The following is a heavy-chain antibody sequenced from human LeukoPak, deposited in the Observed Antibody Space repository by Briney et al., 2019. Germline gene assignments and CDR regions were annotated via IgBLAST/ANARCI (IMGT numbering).Heavy chain of an antibody. V-gene: IGHV4-31*03. J-gene: IGHJ5*02. CDR3: ARGQQLVVFDP. CDR1: VGSISSGGYY. Sequence: SQTLSLTSTVSVGSISSGGYYWTWIRQHPGKGLEWIGYIYYSGSTYYNPSLNSRVTISVDTSKNQFSLKLSSVAAAETAVYYCARGQQLVVFDPWGQGTLVTVSS. CDR2: IYYSGST. D-gene: IGHD6-13*01.